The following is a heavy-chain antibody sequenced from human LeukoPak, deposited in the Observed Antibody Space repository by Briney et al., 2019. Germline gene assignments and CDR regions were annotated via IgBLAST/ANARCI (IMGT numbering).Heavy chain of an antibody. D-gene: IGHD5-12*01. CDR3: AIDSGYDSGYGY. Sequence: ASVKVSCKASGYTFTSYDINWVRQATGQGLEWMGWMNPNSGNTGYAQKFQGRVTMTRNTSISTAYMELSRLRSDDTAVYYCAIDSGYDSGYGYWGQGTLVTVSS. J-gene: IGHJ4*02. CDR2: MNPNSGNT. CDR1: GYTFTSYD. V-gene: IGHV1-8*01.